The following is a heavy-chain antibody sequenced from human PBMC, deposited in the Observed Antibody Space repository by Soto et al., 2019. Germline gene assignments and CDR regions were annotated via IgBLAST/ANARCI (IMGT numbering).Heavy chain of an antibody. J-gene: IGHJ5*02. CDR3: ARLGEYFQSLDP. CDR1: GGSISSYY. CDR2: IYDSGSA. Sequence: NPSETLSLTCTISGGSISSYYWSWIRQPPGKGLEWIGYIYDSGSANYNPSLKSRVTISVDTSKNQFSLKLSSVTAADTAVYYCARLGEYFQSLDPWGPGTLVTVSS. V-gene: IGHV4-59*01. D-gene: IGHD3-9*01.